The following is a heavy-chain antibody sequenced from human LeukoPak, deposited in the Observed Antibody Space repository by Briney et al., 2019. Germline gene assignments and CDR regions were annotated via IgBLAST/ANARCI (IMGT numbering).Heavy chain of an antibody. CDR3: AREWHNFFDY. CDR1: GFTFSSYE. D-gene: IGHD5-12*01. J-gene: IGHJ4*02. Sequence: GGPLRLSCAASGFTFSSYEVNWVRQAPGKGLEWVSYISSSGSTIYYADSVKGRFTISRDNAKNSLYLQMNSLRAEDTAVYYCAREWHNFFDYWGQGTLVTVSS. CDR2: ISSSGSTI. V-gene: IGHV3-48*03.